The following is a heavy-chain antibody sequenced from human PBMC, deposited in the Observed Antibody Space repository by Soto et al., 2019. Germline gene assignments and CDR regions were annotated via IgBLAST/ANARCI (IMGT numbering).Heavy chain of an antibody. CDR2: ISGSGGST. CDR3: AKGSGIQETVELGY. D-gene: IGHD3-3*01. Sequence: EVQLLESGGGLVQPGGSLRLSCAASGFTFSSYAMSWVRQAPGKGLEWVSAISGSGGSTYYADSVKGRFTISMSNSKNTVYPQVNSLRAEDTAVYYCAKGSGIQETVELGYWGQGTMVTVSS. CDR1: GFTFSSYA. V-gene: IGHV3-23*01. J-gene: IGHJ4*02.